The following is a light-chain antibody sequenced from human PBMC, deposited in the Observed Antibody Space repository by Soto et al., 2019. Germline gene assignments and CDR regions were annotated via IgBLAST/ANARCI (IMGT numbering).Light chain of an antibody. CDR3: QQYGGSPRVT. J-gene: IGKJ4*01. V-gene: IGKV3-20*01. Sequence: EIVLTQSPGTLSLSPGERVTLSCRASQSVGSNYLAWYQQKPGQAPRLLIYSASIRATGIPDRFSGRGSGTDFTLTISRLEPEDFEMYYCQQYGGSPRVTFGEGTKVEIK. CDR1: QSVGSNY. CDR2: SAS.